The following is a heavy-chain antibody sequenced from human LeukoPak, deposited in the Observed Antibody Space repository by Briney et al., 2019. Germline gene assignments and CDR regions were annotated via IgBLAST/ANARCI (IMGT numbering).Heavy chain of an antibody. V-gene: IGHV1-2*04. CDR2: INPNSGGT. CDR3: ARDDTEVSFDY. Sequence: ASVKVSCKASGYTFTGYYMHWVRQAPGQGLEWMGRINPNSGGTNYAQKFQGWVTMTRDTSISTAYMELSRLRSDDTAVYYCARDDTEVSFDYWGQGTLVTVSS. J-gene: IGHJ4*02. CDR1: GYTFTGYY.